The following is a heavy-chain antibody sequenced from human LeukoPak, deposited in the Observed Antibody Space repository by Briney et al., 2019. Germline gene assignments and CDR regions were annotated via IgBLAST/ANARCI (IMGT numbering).Heavy chain of an antibody. D-gene: IGHD3-3*01. J-gene: IGHJ4*02. CDR3: ARDLRITFFGVVTATGGLDS. V-gene: IGHV3-30-3*01. Sequence: GRSLRLSCAASGFTFSNYAMHWVRQAPGKGLTWLAVISYDGSNKYYAATVKGRFTISRDNSNDMVYLEMDSLRFEDTALYYCARDLRITFFGVVTATGGLDSWGQGTLVTVSS. CDR2: ISYDGSNK. CDR1: GFTFSNYA.